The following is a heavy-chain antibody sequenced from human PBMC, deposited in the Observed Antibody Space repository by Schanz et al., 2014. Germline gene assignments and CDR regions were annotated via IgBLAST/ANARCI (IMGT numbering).Heavy chain of an antibody. J-gene: IGHJ4*02. D-gene: IGHD3-10*01. CDR1: GFMFSSYG. V-gene: IGHV3-30*03. Sequence: QVQLVESGGGVVQPGRSLRLSCAASGFMFSSYGMHWVRQAPGKGLEWVGVISYDGSKKSYADSVKGRFTISRDNSKNTLYLQMNSLRPEDTAVYHCVSSGSYSSYAFWGQGNLVTVSS. CDR2: ISYDGSKK. CDR3: VSSGSYSSYAF.